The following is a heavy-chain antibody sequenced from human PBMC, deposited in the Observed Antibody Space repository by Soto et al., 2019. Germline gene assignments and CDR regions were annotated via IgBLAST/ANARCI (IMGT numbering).Heavy chain of an antibody. Sequence: LXLSCEASGVTFNKFDMHWVRQPTGKGLEWVSTIGISGDTYYAVSVKGHFTISRDNAKNYLSLQMNSLRAGDTALYFCARGQEVGAHFFDSWGQGTQVTVSS. D-gene: IGHD2-15*01. CDR3: ARGQEVGAHFFDS. CDR2: IGISGDT. V-gene: IGHV3-13*04. CDR1: GVTFNKFD. J-gene: IGHJ4*02.